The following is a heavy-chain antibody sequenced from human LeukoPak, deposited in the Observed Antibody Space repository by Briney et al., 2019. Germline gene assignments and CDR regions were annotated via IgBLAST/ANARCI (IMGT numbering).Heavy chain of an antibody. D-gene: IGHD5-18*01. CDR2: IRSKAYGGTT. CDR1: GFTFGDYA. J-gene: IGHJ4*02. CDR3: TRVKDTAMVNDY. V-gene: IGHV3-49*04. Sequence: PGGSLRLSCTASGFTFGDYAMSWVRQAPGKGLEWVGFIRSKAYGGTTEYAASVKGRFTISRDDSKSIAYLQMNSLKTEDTAVYYCTRVKDTAMVNDYWGQGTLDTVSS.